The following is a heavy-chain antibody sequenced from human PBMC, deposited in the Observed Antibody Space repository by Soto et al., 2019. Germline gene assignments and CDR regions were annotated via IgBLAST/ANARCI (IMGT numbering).Heavy chain of an antibody. CDR3: ARFRTSWPYYYYYMDV. Sequence: ASLKVYCKASGYTFTSCDIHWVRQATGQGLEWMGWMNPNSGNTGYAQKFQGRVTMTRNTSISTAYMELSSLRSEDTAVYYCARFRTSWPYYYYYMDVWGKGTTVTVSS. V-gene: IGHV1-8*01. D-gene: IGHD2-2*01. CDR1: GYTFTSCD. CDR2: MNPNSGNT. J-gene: IGHJ6*03.